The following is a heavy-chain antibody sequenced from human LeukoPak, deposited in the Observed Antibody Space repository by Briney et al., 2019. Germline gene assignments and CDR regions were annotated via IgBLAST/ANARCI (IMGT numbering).Heavy chain of an antibody. CDR2: IYGGGST. D-gene: IGHD6-13*01. CDR1: GFTVSSNY. CDR3: ASGYSSSWYIY. V-gene: IGHV3-53*01. Sequence: GGSLRLSCAASGFTVSSNYMSWVRQAPGKGLEWVSVIYGGGSTYYADSVKGRFTISRDNSKNTLYLQMNSLRAEDTAVYYCASGYSSSWYIYWGQGTLVTVSS. J-gene: IGHJ4*02.